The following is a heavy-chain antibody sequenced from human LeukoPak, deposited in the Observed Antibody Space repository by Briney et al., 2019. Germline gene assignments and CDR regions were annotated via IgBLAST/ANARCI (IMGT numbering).Heavy chain of an antibody. J-gene: IGHJ4*02. V-gene: IGHV1-2*02. CDR1: GYTFTGYY. D-gene: IGHD3-22*01. CDR2: INPNSGGT. CDR3: ARGDSSGYSFFDY. Sequence: ASVKVSCKASGYTFTGYYMHWVRQAPGQGLEWMGWINPNSGGTNYAQKFQGRVTMTRDTSISTAYMELSRLRSDDTAVYYCARGDSSGYSFFDYWGQGTLVTVSS.